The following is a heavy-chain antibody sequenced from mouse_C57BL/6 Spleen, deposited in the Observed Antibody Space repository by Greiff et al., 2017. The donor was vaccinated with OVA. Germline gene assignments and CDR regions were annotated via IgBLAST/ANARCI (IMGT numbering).Heavy chain of an antibody. CDR3: ARDLYDGYPAWFAY. D-gene: IGHD2-3*01. V-gene: IGHV3-6*01. J-gene: IGHJ3*01. CDR2: ISYDGST. Sequence: ESGPGLVKPSQSLSLTCSVTGYSITSGYYWNWIRQFPGNKLEWMGYISYDGSTNYNPSLKNRIPITRDTSENQFFLKLNSVTTEDTATYYCARDLYDGYPAWFAYWGQGTLVTVSA. CDR1: GYSITSGYY.